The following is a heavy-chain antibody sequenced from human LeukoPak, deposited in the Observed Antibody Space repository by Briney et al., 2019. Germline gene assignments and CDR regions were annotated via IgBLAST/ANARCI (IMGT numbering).Heavy chain of an antibody. D-gene: IGHD2-15*01. V-gene: IGHV3-53*01. CDR2: ISNDGNT. CDR3: ARDVYCSGGSCYQQ. CDR1: GFNIIANY. Sequence: SRGLSWAASGFNIIANYMSGGRQAPGKGLEGVSVISNDGNTYYADSVKGRFTISRDISKNTLYLQMNSLRAEDTAVYHCARDVYCSGGSCYQQWGQGTLVTVSS. J-gene: IGHJ1*01.